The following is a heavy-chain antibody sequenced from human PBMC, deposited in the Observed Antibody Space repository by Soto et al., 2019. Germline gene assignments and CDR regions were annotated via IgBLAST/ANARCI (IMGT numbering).Heavy chain of an antibody. D-gene: IGHD6-19*01. V-gene: IGHV1-69*13. CDR1: GGTFSSYA. J-gene: IGHJ6*02. Sequence: SVKVSCKASGGTFSSYAISWVRQAPGQGLEWMGGIIPIFGTANYAQKFQGRVTITADESTSTAYMELSSLRSEDTAVYYCARVHHGSIAVAGTFHYYGMDVWGQGTTVTVSS. CDR3: ARVHHGSIAVAGTFHYYGMDV. CDR2: IIPIFGTA.